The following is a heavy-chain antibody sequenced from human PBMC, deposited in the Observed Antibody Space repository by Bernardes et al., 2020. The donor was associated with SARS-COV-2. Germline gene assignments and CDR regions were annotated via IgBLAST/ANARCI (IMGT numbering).Heavy chain of an antibody. CDR2: ISSSTSYI. CDR1: GFTFSSYS. J-gene: IGHJ4*02. Sequence: GGSLRLSCAASGFTFSSYSMNWVRQAPGKGLEWVSSISSSTSYIYYADSVKGRFTISRDNAKNSLYLQMNSLRAEETAVYYCARGAHHYYDSSGFMYSFDYLGQGTLVTVSS. V-gene: IGHV3-21*01. D-gene: IGHD3-22*01. CDR3: ARGAHHYYDSSGFMYSFDY.